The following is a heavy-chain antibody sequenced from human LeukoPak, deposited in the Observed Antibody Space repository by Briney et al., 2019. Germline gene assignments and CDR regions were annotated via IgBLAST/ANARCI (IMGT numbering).Heavy chain of an antibody. CDR1: GLTFKIYG. CDR2: ISHTSYTI. J-gene: IGHJ4*02. D-gene: IGHD5-24*01. V-gene: IGHV3-48*04. Sequence: GGSLRLSCAVSGLTFKIYGMNWVRQARGKAPEGVSYISHTSYTIYYADSAKGSFTISRDNARHSLLLQMDSLGREDTALHYCARATPNGYDYWGQGTLVTVSS. CDR3: ARATPNGYDY.